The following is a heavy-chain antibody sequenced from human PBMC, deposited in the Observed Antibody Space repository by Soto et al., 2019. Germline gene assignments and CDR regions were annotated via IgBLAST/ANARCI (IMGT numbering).Heavy chain of an antibody. Sequence: GGSLRLSCAASGFTFSSYGMHWVRQAPGKGLEWVAVISYDGSNKYYADSVKGRFTISRDNSKNTLYLQMNSLRAEDTAVYYCAKDTEPYYYGSGSAYYYYYGMDVWGQGTTVTVSS. J-gene: IGHJ6*02. D-gene: IGHD3-10*01. CDR3: AKDTEPYYYGSGSAYYYYYGMDV. CDR2: ISYDGSNK. V-gene: IGHV3-30*18. CDR1: GFTFSSYG.